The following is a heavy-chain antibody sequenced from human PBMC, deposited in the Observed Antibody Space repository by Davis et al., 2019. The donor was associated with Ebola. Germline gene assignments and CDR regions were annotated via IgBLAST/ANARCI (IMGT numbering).Heavy chain of an antibody. CDR1: GFTFSSYW. J-gene: IGHJ3*02. D-gene: IGHD6-19*01. CDR2: IKQDGSEK. CDR3: ARGGESSGWSHDAFDI. V-gene: IGHV3-7*03. Sequence: GESLKISCAASGFTFSSYWMSWVRQAPGKGLEWVANIKQDGSEKYYVDSVKGRFTISRDNAKNSLYLQMNSLRAEDTAVYYCARGGESSGWSHDAFDIWGQGTMVTVSS.